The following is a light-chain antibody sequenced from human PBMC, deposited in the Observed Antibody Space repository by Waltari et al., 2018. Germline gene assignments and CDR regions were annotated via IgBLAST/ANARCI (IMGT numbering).Light chain of an antibody. J-gene: IGLJ3*02. CDR2: YND. CDR3: SVWDDNLNALV. CDR1: GSNIGNNG. V-gene: IGLV1-36*01. Sequence: QSVLTQPPSLSEAPDQTITISCSGSGSNIGNNGVTWYQQLPGKTPKLLIHYNDLVPFGVSGRFSGSKSGTSASLAISGLQSEDEADYYCSVWDDNLNALVFGGGTKLTVL.